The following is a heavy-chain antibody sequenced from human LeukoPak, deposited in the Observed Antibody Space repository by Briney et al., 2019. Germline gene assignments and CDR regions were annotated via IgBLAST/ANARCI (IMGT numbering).Heavy chain of an antibody. CDR1: GFTFSSYE. J-gene: IGHJ6*03. D-gene: IGHD3-10*01. Sequence: PGGSLRLSCAASGFTFSSYEMNWVRQAPGKGLEWVSYISSSGSTIYYADSVKGRFTISRDNAKNSLYLQMNSLRAEDTAVYYCARNKLLLWFGGFYYMDVWGKGTTVTISS. CDR3: ARNKLLLWFGGFYYMDV. CDR2: ISSSGSTI. V-gene: IGHV3-48*03.